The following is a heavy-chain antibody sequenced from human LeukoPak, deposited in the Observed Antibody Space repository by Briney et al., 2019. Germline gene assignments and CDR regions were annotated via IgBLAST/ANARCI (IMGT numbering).Heavy chain of an antibody. CDR1: GGSISSSSYY. Sequence: SETLSLTCTVSGGSISSSSYYWGWIRQPPGKGLEWIGTIYYGGSTYYNPSLKSRVTISVDTSRNQFSLKLSSVTAAETAVYYCASVGGAYCPSTSCYSGYWGQETLVTVSS. CDR2: IYYGGST. V-gene: IGHV4-39*01. J-gene: IGHJ4*02. CDR3: ASVGGAYCPSTSCYSGY. D-gene: IGHD2-2*02.